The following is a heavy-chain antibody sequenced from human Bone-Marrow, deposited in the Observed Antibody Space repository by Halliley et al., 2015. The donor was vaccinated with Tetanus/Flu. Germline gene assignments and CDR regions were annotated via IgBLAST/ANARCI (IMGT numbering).Heavy chain of an antibody. Sequence: TLSLTCAVSGGSISSGGYYWSWIRQPPGKGLEWIGYIYYSGTTYHNPSLKSRLTISVDTSKNQFSLRLSSVTAADTATYFCARARSDGSGGYYAPLFDYWGQGTLVTVSS. CDR1: GGSISSGGYY. CDR2: IYYSGTT. J-gene: IGHJ4*02. CDR3: ARARSDGSGGYYAPLFDY. V-gene: IGHV4-30-4*01. D-gene: IGHD3-10*01.